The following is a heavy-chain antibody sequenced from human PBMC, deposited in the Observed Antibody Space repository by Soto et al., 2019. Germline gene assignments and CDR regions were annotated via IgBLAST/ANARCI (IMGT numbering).Heavy chain of an antibody. J-gene: IGHJ6*02. CDR2: ISYDGSNK. V-gene: IGHV3-30-3*01. Sequence: GGSLRLSCAASGFTFSSYAMHWVRQAPGKGLEWVAVISYDGSNKYYADSVKGRFTISRDNSKNTLYLQMNSLRAEDTAVYYCARGALTNCSSTSCYEGYGMDVWGQGTTVTVSS. CDR3: ARGALTNCSSTSCYEGYGMDV. D-gene: IGHD2-2*01. CDR1: GFTFSSYA.